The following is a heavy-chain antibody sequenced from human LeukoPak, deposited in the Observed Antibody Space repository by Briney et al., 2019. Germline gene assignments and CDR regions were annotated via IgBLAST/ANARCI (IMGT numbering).Heavy chain of an antibody. Sequence: GGSLRLSCAASGFTFSSYSMNWVRQAPGKGLEWVSSISSSSSYIYYADSVKGRFTISRDNAKNSLYLQMNSLRAEDTAVYYCARDQSLQGSSPLYSYGMDVWGQGTTVTVSS. J-gene: IGHJ6*02. CDR2: ISSSSSYI. D-gene: IGHD2-15*01. CDR1: GFTFSSYS. CDR3: ARDQSLQGSSPLYSYGMDV. V-gene: IGHV3-21*01.